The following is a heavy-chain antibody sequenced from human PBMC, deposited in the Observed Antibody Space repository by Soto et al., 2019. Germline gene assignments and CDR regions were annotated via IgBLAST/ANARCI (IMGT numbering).Heavy chain of an antibody. V-gene: IGHV3-30-3*01. J-gene: IGHJ1*01. CDR3: ASEFRLGHSGYQRYFQH. CDR2: ISYDENNK. CDR1: GFAFSSYA. D-gene: IGHD5-12*01. Sequence: QVQLVESGGGVVQPGRSLRLSCAASGFAFSSYAMHWDRQAPGKGLEWVAVISYDENNKYYADSVKGRFTISRDNSKNTLSLQMNSLRPEDTAVYYCASEFRLGHSGYQRYFQHWGQGTLVTVSS.